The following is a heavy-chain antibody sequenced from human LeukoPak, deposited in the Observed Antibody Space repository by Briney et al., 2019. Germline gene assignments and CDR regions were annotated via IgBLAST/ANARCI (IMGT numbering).Heavy chain of an antibody. Sequence: SGGSLRLSCAASGFNFSSYEMNWVRQAPGKGLEWVSYISSSGSTIYYADSVKGRFTISRDNSKNTLYLQLNNLRAEDTAVYYCAKAYGSNGYYQLPIDFWGQGTLVTVSS. D-gene: IGHD3-22*01. J-gene: IGHJ4*02. CDR2: ISSSGSTI. CDR1: GFNFSSYE. V-gene: IGHV3-48*03. CDR3: AKAYGSNGYYQLPIDF.